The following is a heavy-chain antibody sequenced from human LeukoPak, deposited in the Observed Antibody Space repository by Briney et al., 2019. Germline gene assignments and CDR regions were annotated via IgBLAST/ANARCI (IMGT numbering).Heavy chain of an antibody. CDR3: AKDALLWFGELLYFFDY. J-gene: IGHJ4*02. CDR1: GFTFSSYG. V-gene: IGHV3-30*18. Sequence: GGSLRLSCAASGFTFSSYGMHWVRQAPGKGLEWVAVISYDGSNKYYADSVKGRFTISRDNSKNTLYLQMNSLRAEDTAVYYCAKDALLWFGELLYFFDYWGQGTQVTVSS. D-gene: IGHD3-10*01. CDR2: ISYDGSNK.